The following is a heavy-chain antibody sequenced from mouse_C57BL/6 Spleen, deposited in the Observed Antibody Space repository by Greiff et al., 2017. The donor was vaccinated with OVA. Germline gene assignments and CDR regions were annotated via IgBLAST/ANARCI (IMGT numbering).Heavy chain of an antibody. J-gene: IGHJ3*01. Sequence: QVQLQQSGAELVRPGASVKLSCKASGYTFTDYYINWVKQRPGQGLEWIARIYPGSGNTYYNEKFKGKATLTAEKSSSTAYMQLSSLTSEDSAVYFCARDYSNFLAYWGQGTLVTVSA. V-gene: IGHV1-76*01. CDR2: IYPGSGNT. D-gene: IGHD2-5*01. CDR3: ARDYSNFLAY. CDR1: GYTFTDYY.